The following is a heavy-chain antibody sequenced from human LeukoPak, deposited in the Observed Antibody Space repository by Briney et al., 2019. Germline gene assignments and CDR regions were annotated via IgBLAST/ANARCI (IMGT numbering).Heavy chain of an antibody. CDR1: GGSISSSSYY. V-gene: IGHV4-39*01. Sequence: SETLSLTCTVSGGSISSSSYYWGWIRQPPGKGLEWIGSIYYSGSTYYNPSLKSRVAISVDTSKNQFSLKLSSVTAADTAVYYCARHLTYTVVTCFMCYFDYWGQGTLVTVSS. D-gene: IGHD2-15*01. CDR3: ARHLTYTVVTCFMCYFDY. CDR2: IYYSGST. J-gene: IGHJ4*02.